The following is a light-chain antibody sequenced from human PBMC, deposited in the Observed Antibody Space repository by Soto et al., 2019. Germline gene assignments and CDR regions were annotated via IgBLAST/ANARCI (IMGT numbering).Light chain of an antibody. CDR1: NGEFGNYNS. CDR3: CSYAGSNVFV. J-gene: IGLJ1*01. Sequence: QSGLAHPASVAGSPGQSITISCTGSNGEFGNYNSGCVYQEHPDGAPQLMVYEVTKGASWVSGLFSGSKSGNRASLTISGLQAEDEGDYHCCSYAGSNVFVFGTGTKVTVL. CDR2: EVT. V-gene: IGLV2-23*02.